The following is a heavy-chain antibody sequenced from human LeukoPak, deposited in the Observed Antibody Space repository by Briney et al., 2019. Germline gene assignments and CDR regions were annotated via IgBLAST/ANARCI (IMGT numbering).Heavy chain of an antibody. V-gene: IGHV1-8*02. Sequence: ALVKVSCKASGYTFTGYYMRWVRQATGQGLEWMGWMNPNSGNTGYAQKFQGRVTMTRDTSTSTVYMELSSLRSEDTAVYYCARGPLEYCSGGTCYSGRNWFDPRGQGTLVTVSS. CDR2: MNPNSGNT. CDR1: GYTFTGYY. D-gene: IGHD2-15*01. CDR3: ARGPLEYCSGGTCYSGRNWFDP. J-gene: IGHJ5*02.